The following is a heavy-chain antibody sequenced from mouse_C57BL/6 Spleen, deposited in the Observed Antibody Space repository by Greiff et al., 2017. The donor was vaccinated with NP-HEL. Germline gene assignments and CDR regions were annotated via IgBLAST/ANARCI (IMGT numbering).Heavy chain of an antibody. CDR2: INPNNGGT. J-gene: IGHJ4*01. V-gene: IGHV1-26*01. CDR3: ARSRGLGRYYYAMDY. Sequence: EVQLQQSGPELVKPGASVKISCKASGYTFTDYYMNWVKQSHGKSLEWIGDINPNNGGTSYNQKFKGKATLTVDKSSSTAYMELRSLTSEDSPVYYCARSRGLGRYYYAMDYWGQGTSVTVSS. CDR1: GYTFTDYY. D-gene: IGHD4-1*01.